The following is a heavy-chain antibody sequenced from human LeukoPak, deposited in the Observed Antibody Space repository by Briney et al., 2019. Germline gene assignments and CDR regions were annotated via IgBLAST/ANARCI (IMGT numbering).Heavy chain of an antibody. J-gene: IGHJ5*02. CDR1: GDSISSYY. V-gene: IGHV4-59*12. CDR2: IYYSGNT. Sequence: SETLSLTCTVSGDSISSYYWSWIRQPPGKGLEWIGYIYYSGNTNYNPSLKSRVTISVDTSKNQFSLKLSSVTAADTAVYYCARARQNPYFEERRRGNWFDPWGQGTLVTVSS. D-gene: IGHD3-9*01. CDR3: ARARQNPYFEERRRGNWFDP.